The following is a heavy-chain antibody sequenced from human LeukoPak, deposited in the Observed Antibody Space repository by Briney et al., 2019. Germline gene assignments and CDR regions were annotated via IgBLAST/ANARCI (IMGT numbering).Heavy chain of an antibody. Sequence: SVKVSCKASGGTFSSYTISWVRQAPGQGLEWMGRIIPILGIANYAQKFQGRVTITADKSTSTAYMELSSLRSEDTAVYYCARGITMTPRGAFDIWGQGTMVTVSS. CDR2: IIPILGIA. J-gene: IGHJ3*02. CDR3: ARGITMTPRGAFDI. CDR1: GGTFSSYT. V-gene: IGHV1-69*02. D-gene: IGHD3-22*01.